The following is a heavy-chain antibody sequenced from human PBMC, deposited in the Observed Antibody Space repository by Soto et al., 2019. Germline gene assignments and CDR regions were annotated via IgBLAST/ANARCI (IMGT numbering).Heavy chain of an antibody. J-gene: IGHJ4*02. CDR1: GGSIRRFY. CDR2: IYYSGST. V-gene: IGHV4-59*08. CDR3: ARGTSALEFDY. D-gene: IGHD1-1*01. Sequence: SETLSLIGTVSGGSIRRFYWSWIRQPPGKGLEWIGFIYYSGSTNYNPSLKSRVTISVDTSKNQFSLKVSSVTAADTAVYYCARGTSALEFDYWGQGTLVTVSS.